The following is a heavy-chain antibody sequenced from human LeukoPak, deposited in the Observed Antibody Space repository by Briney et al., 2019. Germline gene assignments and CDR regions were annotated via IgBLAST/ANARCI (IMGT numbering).Heavy chain of an antibody. V-gene: IGHV5-51*01. CDR2: IYPGDSDT. Sequence: GESLKISCKGSGYSLTSYWIGWVRQMPGTGLEGMGIIYPGDSDTRQRLPFQGQVTISADKSISTADLQWSSLKASDTAMYYCARQVMKGPFVGVTASSPTGDAFDIWGQGTMVTVSS. CDR3: ARQVMKGPFVGVTASSPTGDAFDI. D-gene: IGHD2-21*02. CDR1: GYSLTSYW. J-gene: IGHJ3*02.